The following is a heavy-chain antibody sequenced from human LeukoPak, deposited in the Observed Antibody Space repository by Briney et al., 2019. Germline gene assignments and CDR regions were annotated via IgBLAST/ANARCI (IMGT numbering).Heavy chain of an antibody. V-gene: IGHV3-23*01. D-gene: IGHD3-22*01. J-gene: IGHJ4*02. CDR1: GFTFSNYA. CDR3: AKPAPRGDYDSSGYYY. CDR2: ISGSGTNT. Sequence: GGSLRLSCAASGFTFSNYAMSWVRQAPGKGLEWVSAISGSGTNTFYADSVKGRFTISRDNSKNTLYLQVNSLRAEDTAVYYCAKPAPRGDYDSSGYYYWGQGTLVTVSS.